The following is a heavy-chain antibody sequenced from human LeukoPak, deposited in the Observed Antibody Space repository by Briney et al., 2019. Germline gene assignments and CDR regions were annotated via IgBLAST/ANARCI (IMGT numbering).Heavy chain of an antibody. V-gene: IGHV3-30*02. Sequence: GGSLRLSCAASGFTFSSYGMHWVRQAPGKGLEWVAFIRYDESNIHYADSVKGRFTISRDNSKNTLYLQMNSLRPEDTAVYYCAKDTGSVAFDIWGQGTMVTVSS. J-gene: IGHJ3*02. CDR1: GFTFSSYG. D-gene: IGHD1-14*01. CDR2: IRYDESNI. CDR3: AKDTGSVAFDI.